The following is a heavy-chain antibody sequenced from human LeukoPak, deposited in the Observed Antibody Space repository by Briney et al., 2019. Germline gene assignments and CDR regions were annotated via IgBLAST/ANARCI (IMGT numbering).Heavy chain of an antibody. CDR2: ISSSGSTI. Sequence: GGSLRLSCAASGFTFSDYYMSWIRQAPGKGLEWASYISSSGSTIYYADSVKGRFTISRDNAKNSLYLQMNSLRAEDTAVYYCARMIVVVATYYYYGMDVWGQGTTVTVSS. D-gene: IGHD2-15*01. CDR1: GFTFSDYY. CDR3: ARMIVVVATYYYYGMDV. J-gene: IGHJ6*02. V-gene: IGHV3-11*01.